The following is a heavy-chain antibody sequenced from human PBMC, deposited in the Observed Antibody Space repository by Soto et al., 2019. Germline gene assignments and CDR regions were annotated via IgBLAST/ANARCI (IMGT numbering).Heavy chain of an antibody. CDR1: GYTFTGYY. V-gene: IGHV1-2*02. CDR3: ARAFAGLLVPYYYYGMDV. J-gene: IGHJ6*02. D-gene: IGHD3-10*01. CDR2: INPNSGGT. Sequence: ASVKVSCKASGYTFTGYYMHWVRQAPGQGLEWMGWINPNSGGTNYAQKFQGRVTMTRDTSISTAYMELSRLRSDDTAVYYCARAFAGLLVPYYYYGMDVWGQGTTVTVSS.